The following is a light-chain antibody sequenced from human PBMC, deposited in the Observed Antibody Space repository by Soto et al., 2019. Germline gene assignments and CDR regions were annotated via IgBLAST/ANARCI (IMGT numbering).Light chain of an antibody. CDR2: GAS. V-gene: IGKV3-20*01. Sequence: EIVLTQSPDTLSLSPGERATLSCRASQSVSTTYLAWYQQKPGQAPRLLIYGASNRATGIPDRFSGSGSGTDFTLTISRLEHEDFAVYYCQQYSSSAWTFGQGTKVDIK. CDR3: QQYSSSAWT. CDR1: QSVSTTY. J-gene: IGKJ1*01.